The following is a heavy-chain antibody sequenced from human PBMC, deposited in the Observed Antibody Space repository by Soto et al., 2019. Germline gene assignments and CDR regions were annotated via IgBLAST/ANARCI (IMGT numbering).Heavy chain of an antibody. D-gene: IGHD2-8*02. Sequence: QVQLQESGPGLVKPSQTLSLTCTVSGGSISSGGYYWSWIRQHPGKGLEWIGYIYYSWSTYYNPSLKSRVTIPVDTSKNQFPLKLSSVTAADTAVYYCARDLTGGNLKWGQGTLVTVSS. CDR2: IYYSWST. V-gene: IGHV4-31*03. CDR1: GGSISSGGYY. J-gene: IGHJ4*02. CDR3: ARDLTGGNLK.